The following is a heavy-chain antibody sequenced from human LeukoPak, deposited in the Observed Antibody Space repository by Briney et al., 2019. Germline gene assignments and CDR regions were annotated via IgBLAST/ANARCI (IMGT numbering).Heavy chain of an antibody. CDR3: ARAYSPPQWSPFDY. J-gene: IGHJ4*02. CDR1: GGSISIYY. D-gene: IGHD6-13*01. Sequence: SETLSLTCTVSGGSISIYYWSWIRQPAGKGLEWIGRIYTSGSTNYNPSLKSRVTMSVDTSKNQFSLKLSSVTAADTAVYYCARAYSPPQWSPFDYWGQGTLVTVSS. V-gene: IGHV4-4*07. CDR2: IYTSGST.